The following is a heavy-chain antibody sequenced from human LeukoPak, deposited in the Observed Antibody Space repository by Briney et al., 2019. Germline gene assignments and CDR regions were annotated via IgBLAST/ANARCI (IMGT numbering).Heavy chain of an antibody. CDR2: IYPSGST. CDR3: ARDGYLAVDY. J-gene: IGHJ4*02. Sequence: KASETLSLTCTVSGGSINIYYWSWIRQPPGKGLEWIGRIYPSGSTNYNPSLKSRVTISVDTSKNQFSLKLSSVTAADTAVYYCARDGYLAVDYWGQGTLVTVSS. D-gene: IGHD2-2*03. V-gene: IGHV4-4*07. CDR1: GGSINIYY.